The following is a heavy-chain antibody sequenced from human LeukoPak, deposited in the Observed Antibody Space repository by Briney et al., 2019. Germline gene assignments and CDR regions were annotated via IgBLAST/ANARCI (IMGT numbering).Heavy chain of an antibody. CDR2: IISNENSA. CDR1: GFTFSSNW. V-gene: IGHV3-74*01. J-gene: IGHJ4*02. D-gene: IGHD1-26*01. Sequence: GGSLRLSCAASGFTFSSNWMHWVRQAPGKGLVWVSRIISNENSATYADSVKGRFTISRDNAKNTLYLQMNSLRPEDTAVYYCARDSPSSGSYYGDYWGQGTLVTVSS. CDR3: ARDSPSSGSYYGDY.